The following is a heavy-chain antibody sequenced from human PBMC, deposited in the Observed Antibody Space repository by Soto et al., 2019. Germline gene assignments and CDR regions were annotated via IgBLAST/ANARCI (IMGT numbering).Heavy chain of an antibody. Sequence: QVTLKESGPTLVKPTQTLTLTCTVSGLSLRTTGVGVGWVRQPPGKALEWLALLYWDDDQRYSPSLRSRLTIAKDIYEKAVVLTMTHMDTVDTATYYCVQRRCGGDFLEIYSAHAYNGLDVWGQGTTVTVSS. V-gene: IGHV2-5*02. CDR3: VQRRCGGDFLEIYSAHAYNGLDV. J-gene: IGHJ6*02. D-gene: IGHD2-21*02. CDR2: LYWDDDQ. CDR1: GLSLRTTGVG.